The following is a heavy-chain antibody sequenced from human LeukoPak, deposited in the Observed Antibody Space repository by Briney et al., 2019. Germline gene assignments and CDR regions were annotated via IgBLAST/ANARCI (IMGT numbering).Heavy chain of an antibody. CDR1: GFTVNNYA. J-gene: IGHJ4*02. Sequence: LPGGSLRLSCAASGFTVNNYALRWVRQAPGMGREWVSSISGSGGNTYYADSVKGRFTISRDNSKNALYLQMNSLRAEDTALYYCAKGLYYDLLTGYFHWGQGTLVTVSS. D-gene: IGHD3-9*01. CDR2: ISGSGGNT. V-gene: IGHV3-23*01. CDR3: AKGLYYDLLTGYFH.